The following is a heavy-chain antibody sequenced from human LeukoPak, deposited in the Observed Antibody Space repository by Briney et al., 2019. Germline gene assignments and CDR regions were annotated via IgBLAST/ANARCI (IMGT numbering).Heavy chain of an antibody. V-gene: IGHV3-48*03. CDR2: VSSSGSTI. J-gene: IGHJ4*02. Sequence: GGSLRLSCTASGFTFADYAMSWFRQAPGKGLEWVSYVSSSGSTIYYADSVKGRFTISRDNAKNSLYLQMNSLRAEDTAVYYCATYCSSTSCPNFDYWGQGTLVTVSS. D-gene: IGHD2-2*01. CDR1: GFTFADYA. CDR3: ATYCSSTSCPNFDY.